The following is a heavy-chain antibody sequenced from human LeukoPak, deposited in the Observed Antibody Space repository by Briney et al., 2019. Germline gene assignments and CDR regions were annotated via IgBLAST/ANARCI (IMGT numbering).Heavy chain of an antibody. CDR3: ARHCAVVTAITIYWYFDL. Sequence: KPSETLSLTCTVSGGSISSSSYYWGWIRQPPGKGLEWIGSIYYSGSTYYNPSLKSRVTISVDTSKNQFSLKLSSVTAADTAVYYCARHCAVVTAITIYWYFDLWGRGTLVTVSS. V-gene: IGHV4-39*01. CDR1: GGSISSSSYY. J-gene: IGHJ2*01. CDR2: IYYSGST. D-gene: IGHD2-21*02.